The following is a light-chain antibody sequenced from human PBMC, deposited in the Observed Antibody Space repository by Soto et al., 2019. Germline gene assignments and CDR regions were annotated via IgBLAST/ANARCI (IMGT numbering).Light chain of an antibody. CDR2: TAS. CDR1: QGIGNN. J-gene: IGKJ1*01. Sequence: DIQMTQSPSSLSASVGDRVTITCRASQGIGNNLAWYQQKPGKVPKVLIYTASTLHSGVPSRFSGSGSGTDFTLIINSLQPEDVATYFCQKYDSVPWSFGQGTRVEI. CDR3: QKYDSVPWS. V-gene: IGKV1-27*01.